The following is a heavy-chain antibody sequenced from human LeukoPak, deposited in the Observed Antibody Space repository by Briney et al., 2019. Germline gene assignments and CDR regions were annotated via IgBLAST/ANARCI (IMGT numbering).Heavy chain of an antibody. CDR3: AHSHYYAKEENWFDP. CDR1: GYSLSTSGVG. V-gene: IGHV2-5*02. CDR2: LYWDDDK. Sequence: SGPTLLNPTPTLTLTCTCSGYSLSTSGVGVGWIRQPPGKALEWLALLYWDDDKRYSPSLKSRLTITKHTSKHQVVLTMANMDPVDRATYYSAHSHYYAKEENWFDPWGQGTLVTVSS. D-gene: IGHD3-10*01. J-gene: IGHJ5*02.